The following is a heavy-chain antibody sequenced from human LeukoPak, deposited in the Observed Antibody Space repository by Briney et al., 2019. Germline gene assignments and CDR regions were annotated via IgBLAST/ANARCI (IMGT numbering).Heavy chain of an antibody. V-gene: IGHV3-21*01. CDR2: ISSSSSST. Sequence: GGSLRLSCAASGFTFSSYSMNWVRQAPGRGLEWVSSISSSSSSTYYADSVKGRFTIPRDNAKNSLYLQMNSLRAEDTAVYYCVPFGVVIYHWGQGTLVTVSS. CDR1: GFTFSSYS. J-gene: IGHJ5*02. D-gene: IGHD3-3*01. CDR3: VPFGVVIYH.